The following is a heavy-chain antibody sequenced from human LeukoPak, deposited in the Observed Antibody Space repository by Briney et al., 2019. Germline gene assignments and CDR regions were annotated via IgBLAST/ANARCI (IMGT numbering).Heavy chain of an antibody. CDR2: ISYSGDTI. CDR1: RFTFSNYA. J-gene: IGHJ4*02. CDR3: ARLGIITAAGSNDY. Sequence: GGSLRLSCAASRFTFSNYAMSWIRQAPGKGLEWVSYISYSGDTIYYADSVKGRFTVSRDNAKNSLYLQMNSLRAEDTAVYYCARLGIITAAGSNDYWGQGTLVTVSS. V-gene: IGHV3-11*01. D-gene: IGHD6-13*01.